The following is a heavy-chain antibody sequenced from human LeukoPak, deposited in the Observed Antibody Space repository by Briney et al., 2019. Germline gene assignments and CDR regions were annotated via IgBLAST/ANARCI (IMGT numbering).Heavy chain of an antibody. J-gene: IGHJ4*02. Sequence: SETLSLTCTVSGGSISSYYWSWIRQPAGKGLEWIGRIYTSGSTNYNPSLKSRVTMSVDTSKNQFSMKLSSVTAADTAVYYCARGSSSWGYFDYWGQGTLVTVSS. V-gene: IGHV4-4*07. CDR2: IYTSGST. D-gene: IGHD6-13*01. CDR1: GGSISSYY. CDR3: ARGSSSWGYFDY.